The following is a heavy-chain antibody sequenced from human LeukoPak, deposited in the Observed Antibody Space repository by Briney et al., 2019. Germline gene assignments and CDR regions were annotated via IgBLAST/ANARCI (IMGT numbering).Heavy chain of an antibody. J-gene: IGHJ4*02. CDR2: IYYSGNT. CDR3: ARVNREMATITP. V-gene: IGHV4-39*01. CDR1: GVSISSSNSY. Sequence: SETLSLTCTVSGVSISSSNSYWGWIRQPPGKGLEWIGSIYYSGNTYYNASLKSQVSISIDTSKNQFSLRLTSVTAADTAVYYCARVNREMATITPWGQGTLVTVSS. D-gene: IGHD5-24*01.